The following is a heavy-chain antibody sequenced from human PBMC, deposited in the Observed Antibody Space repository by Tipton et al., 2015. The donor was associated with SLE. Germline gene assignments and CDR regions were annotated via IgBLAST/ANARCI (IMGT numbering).Heavy chain of an antibody. CDR3: ARDVDIVATMGHSRAFDI. D-gene: IGHD5-12*01. V-gene: IGHV4-4*07. Sequence: TLSLTCTVSGGSISSYYWSWIRQPAGKGLEWIGRIYTSGSTNYNPSLKSRVTMSVDTSKNQFSLKLSSVTAADTAVYYCARDVDIVATMGHSRAFDIWGQGTMVTVSP. J-gene: IGHJ3*02. CDR2: IYTSGST. CDR1: GGSISSYY.